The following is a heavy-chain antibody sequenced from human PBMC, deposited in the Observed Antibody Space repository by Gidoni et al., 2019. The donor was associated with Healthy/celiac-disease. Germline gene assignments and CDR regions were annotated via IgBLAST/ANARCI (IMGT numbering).Heavy chain of an antibody. CDR2: SNPKSGGT. Sequence: QVQLVQSGAEVKKPGASVTVSCKASGYTFTGYYMHWVRQAPGQGLEGMGWSNPKSGGTNYAKKFQGWVTMTRDTSISTAYVELSRLRSDDTAVYYCARGGYSYGGGFDYYYYYMDVWGKGTTVTVSS. CDR1: GYTFTGYY. CDR3: ARGGYSYGGGFDYYYYYMDV. V-gene: IGHV1-2*04. J-gene: IGHJ6*03. D-gene: IGHD5-18*01.